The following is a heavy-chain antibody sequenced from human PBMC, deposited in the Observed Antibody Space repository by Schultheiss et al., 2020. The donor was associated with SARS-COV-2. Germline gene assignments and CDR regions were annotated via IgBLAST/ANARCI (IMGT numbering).Heavy chain of an antibody. CDR3: ANQGGGYGDYGDAFDI. J-gene: IGHJ3*02. CDR1: GFTFSSYA. D-gene: IGHD4-17*01. CDR2: ISSSSSYI. Sequence: GESLKISCAASGFTFSSYAMSWVRQAPGKGLEWVSSISSSSSYIYYADSVKGRFTISRDNAKNSLYLQMNSLRAEDTAVYYCANQGGGYGDYGDAFDIWGQGTMVTVSS. V-gene: IGHV3-21*04.